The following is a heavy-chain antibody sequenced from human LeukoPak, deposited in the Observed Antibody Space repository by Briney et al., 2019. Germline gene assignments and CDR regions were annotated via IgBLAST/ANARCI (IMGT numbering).Heavy chain of an antibody. CDR3: ARLCGNYQNYFDY. V-gene: IGHV1-2*03. Sequence: LGASVKVSCKASGYTFTGYYMHWVRQAPGQGLEWMGWINPNSGGTNYAQKFQGRVTMTRDTSISTAYMELSRLRSDDTAVYYCARLCGNYQNYFDYWGQGTLVTVSS. CDR1: GYTFTGYY. CDR2: INPNSGGT. J-gene: IGHJ4*02. D-gene: IGHD1-26*01.